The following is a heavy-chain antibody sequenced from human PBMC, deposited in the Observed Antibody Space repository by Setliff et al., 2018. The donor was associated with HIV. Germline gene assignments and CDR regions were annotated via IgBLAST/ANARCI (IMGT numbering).Heavy chain of an antibody. J-gene: IGHJ6*03. CDR1: GDSISSSSYY. D-gene: IGHD2-2*01. V-gene: IGHV4-39*07. Sequence: SETLSLTCSVSGDSISSSSYYWGWVRQPPGKGLEWIGSMSYSGSALYSPSLKSRVTISVDTSKNHFSLKLNSVTAADTAVYYCARRYCSSTSCYYYYYYYMDVWGKGTTVTVSS. CDR2: MSYSGSA. CDR3: ARRYCSSTSCYYYYYYYMDV.